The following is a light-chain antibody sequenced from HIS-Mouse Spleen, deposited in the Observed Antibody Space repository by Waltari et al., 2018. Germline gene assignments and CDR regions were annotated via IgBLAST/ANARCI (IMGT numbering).Light chain of an antibody. Sequence: QAGLTQPPSVSKGLRQTATLTCTGNSNIVGNQAAAWLQQHQGHPPKLLSYRNNNRPSGISERFSASRSGNTASLTITGLQPEDEADYYCSALDSSLSAWVFGGGTKLTVL. CDR2: RNN. V-gene: IGLV10-54*02. CDR3: SALDSSLSAWV. CDR1: SNIVGNQA. J-gene: IGLJ3*02.